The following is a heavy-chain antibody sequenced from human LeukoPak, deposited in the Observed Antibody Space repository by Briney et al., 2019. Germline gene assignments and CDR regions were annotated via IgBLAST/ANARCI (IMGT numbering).Heavy chain of an antibody. Sequence: PSETLSLTCTVSGGSISSGDYYWSWIRQPPGKGLEWIGYIYYSGSTYYNPSLKSRVTISVDTSNNQFSLKLSSVTAADTAVYYCARRGVTYYYGSGSHARDSDAFDIWGQGTMVTVSS. CDR1: GGSISSGDYY. J-gene: IGHJ3*02. V-gene: IGHV4-30-4*01. CDR3: ARRGVTYYYGSGSHARDSDAFDI. CDR2: IYYSGST. D-gene: IGHD3-10*01.